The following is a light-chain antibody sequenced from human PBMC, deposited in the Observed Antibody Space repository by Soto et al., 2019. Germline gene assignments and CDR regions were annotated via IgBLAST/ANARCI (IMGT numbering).Light chain of an antibody. J-gene: IGLJ1*01. CDR3: SSYTSSSLYV. CDR1: STDFVSYNY. CDR2: DVS. V-gene: IGLV2-14*01. Sequence: QSALTQPPSVSGSPGQSVTISCTGTSTDFVSYNYVSWYQQLPGKAPKLMIYDVSDRPSGVSNRFSGSKSGNTASLTISGLQAEDEADYYCSSYTSSSLYVFGTGTKVTVL.